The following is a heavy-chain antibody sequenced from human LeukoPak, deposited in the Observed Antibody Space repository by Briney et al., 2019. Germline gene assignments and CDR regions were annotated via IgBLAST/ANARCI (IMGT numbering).Heavy chain of an antibody. CDR3: ARDYSGSYYYYYMDV. CDR1: GGSISSYY. J-gene: IGHJ6*03. D-gene: IGHD1-26*01. V-gene: IGHV4-4*07. CDR2: IYTSGST. Sequence: PSETLSLTCTVSGGSISSYYWSWIRQPAGKGLEWIGRIYTSGSTNYNPSLKSRVTMSVDTSKNQFSLKLSSVTAADTAAYYCARDYSGSYYYYYMDVWGKGTTVTVSS.